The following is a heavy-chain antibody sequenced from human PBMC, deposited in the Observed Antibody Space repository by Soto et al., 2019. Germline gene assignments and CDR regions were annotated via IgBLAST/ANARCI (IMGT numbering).Heavy chain of an antibody. V-gene: IGHV4-31*11. D-gene: IGHD4-17*01. CDR1: AGSITSHGHS. Sequence: LSLACAVSAGSITSHGHSWSWIRQHPGNGLEWIGYINYSGHTYYTPSLESRVTISLDTSKSHFSLKLSSVTAADTALYYCARDMRDDSGDYIVLDAFDIWGRGIMVTVSS. J-gene: IGHJ3*02. CDR3: ARDMRDDSGDYIVLDAFDI. CDR2: INYSGHT.